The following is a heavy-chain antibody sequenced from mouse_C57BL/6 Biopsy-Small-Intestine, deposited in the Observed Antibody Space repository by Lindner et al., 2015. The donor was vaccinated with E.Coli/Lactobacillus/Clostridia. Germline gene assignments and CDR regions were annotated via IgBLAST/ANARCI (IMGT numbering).Heavy chain of an antibody. Sequence: VQLQESGGELVRPGTSVRVSCRASGYAFTNYLIEWVKQRPGQDLEWIGVINPGSGGTNYNEKFKGKATLTADISSSTAYMQLSSLTSEESAVYFCARGYDGGDYYAMDYWGQGTSVIVSS. CDR2: INPGSGGT. CDR1: GYAFTNYL. D-gene: IGHD2-2*01. V-gene: IGHV1-54*01. J-gene: IGHJ4*01. CDR3: ARGYDGGDYYAMDY.